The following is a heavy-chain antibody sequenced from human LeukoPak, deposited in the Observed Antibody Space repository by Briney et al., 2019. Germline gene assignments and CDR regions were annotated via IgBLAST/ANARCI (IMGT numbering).Heavy chain of an antibody. CDR1: GYTFTGYY. V-gene: IGHV1-2*02. Sequence: ASVKVSCKASGYTFTGYYMHWVRQAPGQGLEWMGWINPNSGGTNYAQKLQGRVTMTRDTSISTAYMELSRLRSDDTAAYYCARDAGYCSGGSCYSYFDYWGQGTLVTVSS. CDR2: INPNSGGT. D-gene: IGHD2-15*01. J-gene: IGHJ4*02. CDR3: ARDAGYCSGGSCYSYFDY.